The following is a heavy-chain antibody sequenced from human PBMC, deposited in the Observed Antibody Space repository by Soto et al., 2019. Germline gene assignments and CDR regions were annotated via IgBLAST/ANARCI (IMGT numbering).Heavy chain of an antibody. CDR2: ISTYSGDT. CDR3: SRQHGPRTSENGVDP. CDR1: GDTFFTYD. Sequence: QVHLVQSGVEVKTPGASVKVSCQASGDTFFTYDISWVRQAPGQGLEWMGWISTYSGDTKYAQKFQDRVTMTTDTPPATADLELRSLRSDGKAVYYCSRQHGPRTSENGVDPWGQRPLVTVFS. D-gene: IGHD2-8*01. J-gene: IGHJ5*02. V-gene: IGHV1-18*01.